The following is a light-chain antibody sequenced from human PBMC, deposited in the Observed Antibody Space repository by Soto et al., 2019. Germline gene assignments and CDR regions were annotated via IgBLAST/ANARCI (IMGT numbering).Light chain of an antibody. CDR1: SDIGNYNL. CDR3: ASYAGGRTYV. J-gene: IGLJ1*01. V-gene: IGLV2-23*02. CDR2: EVT. Sequence: QSVLTQPASVSGSPGQSVTISCSGSDIGNYNLVSWYQHLPGRAPKLLIFEVTMRPSGISDRFSGSKSASTASLTISGLQAEDEGDYYCASYAGGRTYVFGSGTKVTV.